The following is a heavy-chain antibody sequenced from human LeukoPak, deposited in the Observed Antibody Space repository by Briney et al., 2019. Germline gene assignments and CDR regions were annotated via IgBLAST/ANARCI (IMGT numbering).Heavy chain of an antibody. CDR3: TKDLRSSSALDY. CDR1: GGSISSSDYY. Sequence: SETLSLTCTVSGGSISSSDYYWGWIRQPPGKGLEWIGSISYSGTTYYNPSLKSRVTISLDTSKNQFSLRLSSVTAADTAVYYCTKDLRSSSALDYWGQGTLVTVSS. CDR2: ISYSGTT. D-gene: IGHD6-25*01. V-gene: IGHV4-39*07. J-gene: IGHJ4*02.